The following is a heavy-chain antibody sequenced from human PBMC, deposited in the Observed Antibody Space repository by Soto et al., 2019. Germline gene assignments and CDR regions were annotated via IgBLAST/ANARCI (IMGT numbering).Heavy chain of an antibody. J-gene: IGHJ4*02. CDR2: INHSGST. D-gene: IGHD3-10*01. CDR1: GGSFSGYY. CDR3: ARGPRKGVVRGVIPYYFDY. Sequence: QVQLQQWGAGLLKPSETLSLTCAVYGGSFSGYYWSWIRQPPGKGLEWIGEINHSGSTNYNPSLKSRVTLSVDTSKNQFSLKLSSVTAADTAVYYCARGPRKGVVRGVIPYYFDYWGQGTLVTVSS. V-gene: IGHV4-34*01.